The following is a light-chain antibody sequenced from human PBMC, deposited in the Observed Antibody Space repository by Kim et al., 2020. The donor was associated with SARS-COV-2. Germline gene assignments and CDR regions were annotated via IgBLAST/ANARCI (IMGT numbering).Light chain of an antibody. CDR2: DAS. V-gene: IGKV1-5*01. Sequence: SASVGDRVTITGRATQSISNWLAWYQQKPGKAPNLLIYDASSLESGVPTRFSGSGSGTEFTLTISSLQPDDFASYYCQQYYAYHYTFGQGTKLEI. CDR3: QQYYAYHYT. J-gene: IGKJ2*01. CDR1: QSISNW.